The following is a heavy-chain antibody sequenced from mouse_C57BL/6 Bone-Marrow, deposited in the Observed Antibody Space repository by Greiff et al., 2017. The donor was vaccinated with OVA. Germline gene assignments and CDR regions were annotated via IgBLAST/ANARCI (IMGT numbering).Heavy chain of an antibody. J-gene: IGHJ4*01. Sequence: EVQRVESGGGLVKPGGSLKLSCAASGFTFSSYAMSWVRQTPEKRLEWVATISDGGSYTYYPDNVQGRFTISRDNAKNNLYLQMSHLKSEDTAMYYCARGGSSGYAYAMDYWGQGTSVTVSS. D-gene: IGHD3-2*02. CDR3: ARGGSSGYAYAMDY. CDR1: GFTFSSYA. V-gene: IGHV5-4*01. CDR2: ISDGGSYT.